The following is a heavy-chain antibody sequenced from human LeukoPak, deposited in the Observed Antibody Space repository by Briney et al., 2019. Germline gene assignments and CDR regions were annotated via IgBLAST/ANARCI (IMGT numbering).Heavy chain of an antibody. V-gene: IGHV1-46*01. CDR2: INPTGGST. CDR3: ARVGENDAFDI. D-gene: IGHD3-10*01. Sequence: ASVKVSCKASGYTFTSYYMHWVRQAPGQGLERMGIINPTGGSTSYAQKFQGRVTMTRDTSTSTVYMELSSLRAEDTAVYYCARVGENDAFDIWGQGTMVTVSS. CDR1: GYTFTSYY. J-gene: IGHJ3*02.